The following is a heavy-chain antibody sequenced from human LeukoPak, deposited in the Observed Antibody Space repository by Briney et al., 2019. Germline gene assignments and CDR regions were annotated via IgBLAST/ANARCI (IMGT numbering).Heavy chain of an antibody. V-gene: IGHV1-2*02. CDR1: GNTFTRYY. J-gene: IGHJ4*02. CDR2: INPNSGGT. D-gene: IGHD3-3*01. CDR3: AREVEVLRFLGY. Sequence: ASVKVSCKASGNTFTRYYMHWVRQAPGQGLEWMGWINPNSGGTNYAQKFQGRVTMTGDTSISTAYMELSRLRSDDTAVYYCAREVEVLRFLGYWGQGTLVTVSS.